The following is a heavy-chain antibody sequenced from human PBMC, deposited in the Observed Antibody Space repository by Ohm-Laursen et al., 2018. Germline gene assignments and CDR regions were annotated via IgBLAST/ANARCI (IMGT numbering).Heavy chain of an antibody. CDR2: IKSKTDGGTT. CDR1: GFTFSNAW. Sequence: SPRLSCAASGFTFSNAWMSWVRQAPGKGLEWVGRIKSKTDGGTTDYAAPVKGRFTISRDDSKNTLYLQMNSLRAEDTAVYYCAKDRMVYADWGQGTLVTVSS. CDR3: AKDRMVYAD. J-gene: IGHJ4*02. V-gene: IGHV3-15*01. D-gene: IGHD2-8*01.